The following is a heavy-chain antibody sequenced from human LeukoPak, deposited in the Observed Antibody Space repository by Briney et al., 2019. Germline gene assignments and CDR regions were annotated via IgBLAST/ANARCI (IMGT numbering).Heavy chain of an antibody. J-gene: IGHJ4*02. D-gene: IGHD2-8*02. CDR1: GFTFSSYA. V-gene: IGHV3-23*01. Sequence: PGGSLRLSCAASGFTFSSYAMSWVRQAPGKGLEWVSAISGSGGSTYYADSVKGRFTLSRDNSKNTLYLQMNSLRAEDTAVYYCAKDARWGTGGRRVRSGYNPFDYWGQGTLVTVSS. CDR2: ISGSGGST. CDR3: AKDARWGTGGRRVRSGYNPFDY.